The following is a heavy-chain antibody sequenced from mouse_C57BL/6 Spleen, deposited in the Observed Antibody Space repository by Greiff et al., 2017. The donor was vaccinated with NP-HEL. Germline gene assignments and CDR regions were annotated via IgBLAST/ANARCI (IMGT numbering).Heavy chain of an antibody. CDR2: ISSGSSTI. CDR3: ARERDGYSYFAY. CDR1: GFTFSDYG. D-gene: IGHD2-3*01. Sequence: EVQVVESGGGLVKPGGSLKLSCAASGFTFSDYGMHWVRQAPEKGLEWVAYISSGSSTIYYADTVKGRFTISRDNAKNTLFLQMTSLRSEDTAMYYCARERDGYSYFAYWGQGTLVTVSA. J-gene: IGHJ3*01. V-gene: IGHV5-17*01.